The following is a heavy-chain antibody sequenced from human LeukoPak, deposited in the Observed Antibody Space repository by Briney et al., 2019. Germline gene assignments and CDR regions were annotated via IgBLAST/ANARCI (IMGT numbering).Heavy chain of an antibody. CDR2: IIPILGIA. CDR3: VMYYDSSYIDP. Sequence: SVKVSCKASGYTFTGYYMHWVRQAPGQGLGWMGRIIPILGIANYAQKFQGRVTITADKSTSTAYMELSSLRSEDTAVYYCVMYYDSSYIDPWGQGTLVTVSS. V-gene: IGHV1-69*02. J-gene: IGHJ5*02. CDR1: GYTFTGYY. D-gene: IGHD3-22*01.